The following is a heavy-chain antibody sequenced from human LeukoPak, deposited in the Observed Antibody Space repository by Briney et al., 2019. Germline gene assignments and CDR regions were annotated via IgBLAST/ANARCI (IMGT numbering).Heavy chain of an antibody. D-gene: IGHD2-8*01. CDR3: AKNAAKALIYYYYYMDV. Sequence: PGASLRLSCAASGFTFSSYGMHWVRQAPGKGLEWVAFIRADGSNKYYADTVKGRFTISRDNSKNTLYLQMNSLRAEDTAVYYCAKNAAKALIYYYYYMDVWGKGTTVTVSS. CDR2: IRADGSNK. CDR1: GFTFSSYG. V-gene: IGHV3-30*02. J-gene: IGHJ6*03.